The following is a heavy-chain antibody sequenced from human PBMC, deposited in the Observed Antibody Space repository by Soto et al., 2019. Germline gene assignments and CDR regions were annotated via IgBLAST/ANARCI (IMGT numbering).Heavy chain of an antibody. CDR3: ARSLWFGELL. V-gene: IGHV2-5*02. D-gene: IGHD3-10*01. CDR2: IYWDDDR. J-gene: IGHJ4*02. Sequence: QITLKESGPTLVKPTQTLTLTCSFSGFSLSTRGVGVGWIRQPPGKALEWLALIYWDDDRRYSPSLKSRLTITKDTSKNQVVLTITNMDPVDTATYYCARSLWFGELLWGQGTLVTVSS. CDR1: GFSLSTRGVG.